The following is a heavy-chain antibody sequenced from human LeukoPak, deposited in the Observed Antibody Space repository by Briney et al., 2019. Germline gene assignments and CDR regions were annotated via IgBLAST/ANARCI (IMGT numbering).Heavy chain of an antibody. CDR3: ARYGYCSSTSCYDY. CDR2: IYTSGSS. CDR1: GGSISSGSYY. V-gene: IGHV4-61*02. J-gene: IGHJ4*02. D-gene: IGHD2-2*03. Sequence: SETLSLTCTVSGGSISSGSYYWSWIRQPAGKGLEWIGRIYTSGSSNYNPSLKSRVTISVDTSKNQFSLKLSSVTAADTAVYYCARYGYCSSTSCYDYWGQGTLVTVSS.